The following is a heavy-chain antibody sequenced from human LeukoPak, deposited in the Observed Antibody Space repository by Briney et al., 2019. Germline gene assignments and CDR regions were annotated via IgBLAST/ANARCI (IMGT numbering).Heavy chain of an antibody. V-gene: IGHV3-7*01. J-gene: IGHJ4*02. CDR3: ETDGGPFDD. CDR2: IKQDGSER. Sequence: GGSLRLSCAASGFTFSSYWMSWVRQPPGKGLEWVANIKQDGSERYYVDSVKGRFTISRDNAKKSVYLQMNSLRGEDTGVYYCETDGGPFDDWGQGTLVTVSS. CDR1: GFTFSSYW. D-gene: IGHD3-3*01.